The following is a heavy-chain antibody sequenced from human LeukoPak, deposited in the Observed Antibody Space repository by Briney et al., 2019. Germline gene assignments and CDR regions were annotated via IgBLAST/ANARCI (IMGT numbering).Heavy chain of an antibody. Sequence: SETLSLTCTVSGGSISSYYWSWIRQPPGKGLEWIGYIYYSGSTNYNPSLKSRVTISVDMSKNQFSLKLSSVTAADTAVYYCARACSSTSCYTWDAFDIWGQGTMVTVSS. CDR2: IYYSGST. CDR1: GGSISSYY. D-gene: IGHD2-2*02. CDR3: ARACSSTSCYTWDAFDI. V-gene: IGHV4-59*08. J-gene: IGHJ3*02.